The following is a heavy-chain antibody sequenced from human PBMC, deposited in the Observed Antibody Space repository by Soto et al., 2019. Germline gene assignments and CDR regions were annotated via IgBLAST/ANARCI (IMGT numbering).Heavy chain of an antibody. CDR3: ARDLTFYTIFGVVISYGYFDY. V-gene: IGHV3-7*01. J-gene: IGHJ4*02. CDR1: GFTFSSYW. CDR2: IKQDGSEK. D-gene: IGHD3-3*01. Sequence: GGSLRLSCAASGFTFSSYWMSWVRQAPGKGLEWVANIKQDGSEKYYVDSVKGRFTISRDNAKNSLYLQMNSLRAEDTAVYYCARDLTFYTIFGVVISYGYFDYWGQGTLVTVSS.